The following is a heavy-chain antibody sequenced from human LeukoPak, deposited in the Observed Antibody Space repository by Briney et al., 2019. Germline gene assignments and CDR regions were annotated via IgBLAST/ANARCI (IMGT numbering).Heavy chain of an antibody. V-gene: IGHV3-23*01. CDR3: ARDPSGILYYYYGMDV. CDR1: GFTFSSFA. CDR2: LNGDNT. Sequence: GGSLRLSCAASGFTFSSFAMSWIRQAPGKGLEWVSALNGDNTYYADSVKGRFTISRDNSKNTLYLQMNSLRAEDTAVYYCARDPSGILYYYYGMDVWGQGTTVTVSS. J-gene: IGHJ6*02. D-gene: IGHD6-25*01.